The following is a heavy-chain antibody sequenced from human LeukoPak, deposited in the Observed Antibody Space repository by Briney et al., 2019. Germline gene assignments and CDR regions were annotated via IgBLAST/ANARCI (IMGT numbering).Heavy chain of an antibody. D-gene: IGHD6-13*01. J-gene: IGHJ4*02. CDR1: GYTFTSYG. Sequence: ASVKVSCKASGYTFTSYGISWVRQAPGQGLEWMGWISVYNGNTNYAQKLQGRVTITADKSTSTAYMELSSLRSEDTAVYYCARESWAAAGTGVDYWGQGTLVTVSS. CDR2: ISVYNGNT. V-gene: IGHV1-18*01. CDR3: ARESWAAAGTGVDY.